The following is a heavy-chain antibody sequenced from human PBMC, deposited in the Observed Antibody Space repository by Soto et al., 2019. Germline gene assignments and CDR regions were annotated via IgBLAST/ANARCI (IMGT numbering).Heavy chain of an antibody. D-gene: IGHD6-25*01. CDR3: ARDGGGYYYYGMDV. Sequence: QVQLVESGGGVVQPGRSLRLSCAASGFTFSSYAMHWVRQAPGKGLEWVAVISYDGSNKYYADSVKGRFTISRDNSKNTLYLQMNSLRAEDTAVYYCARDGGGYYYYGMDVWGQGITVTVSS. CDR2: ISYDGSNK. J-gene: IGHJ6*02. CDR1: GFTFSSYA. V-gene: IGHV3-30-3*01.